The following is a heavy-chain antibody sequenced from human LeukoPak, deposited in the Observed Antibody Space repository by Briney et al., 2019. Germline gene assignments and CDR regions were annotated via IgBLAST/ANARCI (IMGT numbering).Heavy chain of an antibody. Sequence: GGSLRLSCAASGFTFSSYGMHWVRQAPGKGLEWVAVIWYDGSNKYYADSVKGRFTISRDNSKNTLYLQMNSLRAEDTVVYYCARGFGVVITTVPLDYWGQGTLVTVSS. CDR3: ARGFGVVITTVPLDY. CDR2: IWYDGSNK. V-gene: IGHV3-33*01. J-gene: IGHJ4*02. D-gene: IGHD3-22*01. CDR1: GFTFSSYG.